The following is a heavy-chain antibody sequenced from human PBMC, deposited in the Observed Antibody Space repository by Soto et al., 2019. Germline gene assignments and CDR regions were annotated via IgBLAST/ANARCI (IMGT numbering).Heavy chain of an antibody. Sequence: EVQLVESGGGLVQPGRSLRLSCAASGFTFDDYAMHWVRQAPGKGLEWVSGISWNSGSIGYADPVKGRFTISRDNAKNSLYLQMNSLRAEDTALYYCAKTVPAGGSGYYYGMDVWGQGTTVTVSS. CDR1: GFTFDDYA. D-gene: IGHD2-2*01. CDR3: AKTVPAGGSGYYYGMDV. V-gene: IGHV3-9*01. CDR2: ISWNSGSI. J-gene: IGHJ6*02.